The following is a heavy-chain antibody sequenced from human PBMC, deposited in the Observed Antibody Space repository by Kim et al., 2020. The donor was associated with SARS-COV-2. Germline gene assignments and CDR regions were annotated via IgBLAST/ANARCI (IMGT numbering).Heavy chain of an antibody. Sequence: ASVKVSCKASGYTFTGYYMHWVRQAPGQGLEWMGWINPNSGGTNYAQKFQGRVTMTRDTSISTAYMELSRLRSDDTAVYYCARGKQWLVRLYWFDPWGQGTLVTVSS. J-gene: IGHJ5*02. CDR3: ARGKQWLVRLYWFDP. V-gene: IGHV1-2*02. D-gene: IGHD6-19*01. CDR2: INPNSGGT. CDR1: GYTFTGYY.